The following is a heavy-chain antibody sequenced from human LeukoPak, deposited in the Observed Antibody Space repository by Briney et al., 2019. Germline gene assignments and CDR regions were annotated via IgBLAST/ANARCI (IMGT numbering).Heavy chain of an antibody. J-gene: IGHJ5*01. V-gene: IGHV3-33*06. D-gene: IGHD3-10*01. CDR2: IWSDGSHK. CDR1: GFTFSNFG. CDR3: AKDANEFGDSYFDS. Sequence: GGSLRLSCEASGFTFSNFGMHWVRQAPGNGLEWVAVIWSDGSHKYYDDSVNGRFTTFRDNSKNTLYLQMNSLRAADTSIYFCAKDANEFGDSYFDSWGLGTLVTVSS.